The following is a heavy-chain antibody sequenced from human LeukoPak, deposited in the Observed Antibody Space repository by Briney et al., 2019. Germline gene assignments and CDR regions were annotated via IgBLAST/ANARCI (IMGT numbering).Heavy chain of an antibody. CDR2: ISSSGGST. CDR3: AKATITLAGPGWYFDL. V-gene: IGHV3-23*01. Sequence: GGSLRLSCAAFRFTFSSYAMNWVRQAPGKGLEWVSAISSSGGSTYYADSVKGRFTISRANSKNTLYLQMNSLRAEDTAVYYCAKATITLAGPGWYFDLWGRGTLVTVSS. J-gene: IGHJ2*01. D-gene: IGHD6-19*01. CDR1: RFTFSSYA.